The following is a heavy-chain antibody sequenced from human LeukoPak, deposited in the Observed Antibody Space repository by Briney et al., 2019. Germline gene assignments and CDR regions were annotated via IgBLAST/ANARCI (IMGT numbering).Heavy chain of an antibody. V-gene: IGHV3-7*01. D-gene: IGHD3-10*01. CDR1: GFTFSSYW. Sequence: GGSLRLSCAASGFTFSSYWMSWVRQAPGKGLEWVANIKQDGSEKYYVDSVKGRFTISRDNAKNSLYLQMNSLRAEDTAVYYCAREREWGTGAYFDYWGQGTLVTVSS. CDR2: IKQDGSEK. J-gene: IGHJ4*02. CDR3: AREREWGTGAYFDY.